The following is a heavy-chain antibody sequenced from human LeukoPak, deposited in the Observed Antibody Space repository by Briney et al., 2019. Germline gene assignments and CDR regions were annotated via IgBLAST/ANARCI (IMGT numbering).Heavy chain of an antibody. CDR3: ARDPLRYLRVGHYDY. V-gene: IGHV3-21*01. Sequence: GGSLRLSCAASGFTFSNSAMYWVRQVPGKGLEWVSSIDYDSSHIYYAASVRGRFTISRDNARNSVYLQMNSLRVEDTAVYYCARDPLRYLRVGHYDYWSQGTLVAVSS. J-gene: IGHJ4*02. CDR2: IDYDSSHI. D-gene: IGHD3-9*01. CDR1: GFTFSNSA.